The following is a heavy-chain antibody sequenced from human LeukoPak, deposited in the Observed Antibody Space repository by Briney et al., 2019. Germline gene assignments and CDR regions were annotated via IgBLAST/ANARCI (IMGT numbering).Heavy chain of an antibody. CDR2: IYSRGST. J-gene: IGHJ6*03. CDR1: GDSISSTNFY. D-gene: IGHD4-23*01. V-gene: IGHV4-39*07. CDR3: ARDRTVVTPHLYYYMDV. Sequence: SEALSLTCTVSGDSISSTNFYWGWIRQPPGKGLEWIGRIYSRGSTNSNPSLKSRVTISLDTSKNQFSLKLTSVTAADTAVYYCARDRTVVTPHLYYYMDVWGKGTTVTVSS.